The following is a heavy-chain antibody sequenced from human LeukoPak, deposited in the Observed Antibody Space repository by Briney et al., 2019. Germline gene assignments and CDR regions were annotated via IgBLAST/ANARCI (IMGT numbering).Heavy chain of an antibody. CDR3: ARARKGPYAYYYYGMEV. D-gene: IGHD1-14*01. CDR1: GGTFSSYA. V-gene: IGHV1-69*04. J-gene: IGHJ6*02. CDR2: IIPIFGIA. Sequence: ASVKVSCKASGGTFSSYAISWVRQAPGQGLEWMGRIIPIFGIANYAQKFQGRVTTTADKSTSTAYMELSSLRSEDTAVYYCARARKGPYAYYYYGMEVWGQGTTVTVSS.